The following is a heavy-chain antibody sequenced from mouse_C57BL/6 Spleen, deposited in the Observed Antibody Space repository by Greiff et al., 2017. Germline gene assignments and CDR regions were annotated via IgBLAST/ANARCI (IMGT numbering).Heavy chain of an antibody. V-gene: IGHV1-26*01. CDR2: INPNNGGT. CDR3: GRNDDGSSSDWYFDV. D-gene: IGHD1-1*01. Sequence: VQLQQSGPELVKPGASVKISCKASGYTFTDYYMNWVKQSHGKSLEWIGDINPNNGGTSYNQKFKGKATLTVDKSSSTAYMELRSLTSEDSAVYYCGRNDDGSSSDWYFDVWGTGTPVTVSA. CDR1: GYTFTDYY. J-gene: IGHJ1*03.